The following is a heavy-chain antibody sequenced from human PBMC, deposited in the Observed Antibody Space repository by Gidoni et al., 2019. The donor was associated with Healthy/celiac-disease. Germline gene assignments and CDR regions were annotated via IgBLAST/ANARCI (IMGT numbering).Heavy chain of an antibody. CDR1: S. CDR2: ISSSSSTK. J-gene: IGHJ4*02. Sequence: SMNWVRQAPGKGLEWVSYISSSSSTKYYGDSVKGRFTISRDNAKNSLYLQMNSLRDEDTAVYYCARANNFWSGYSYYFDYWGQGTLVTVSS. CDR3: ARANNFWSGYSYYFDY. V-gene: IGHV3-48*02. D-gene: IGHD3-3*01.